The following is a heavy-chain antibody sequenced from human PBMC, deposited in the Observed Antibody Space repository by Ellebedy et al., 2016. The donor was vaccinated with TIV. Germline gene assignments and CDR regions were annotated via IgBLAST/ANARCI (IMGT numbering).Heavy chain of an antibody. CDR1: GGTFSSYV. V-gene: IGHV1-8*02. CDR3: ARGNYYDSSGSDDAFDI. Sequence: ASVKVSCXASGGTFSSYVISWVGQATGQGLEWMGWMNPNSGNTGYAQKFQGRVTMTRNTSISTAYMELSSLRSDDTAVYYCARGNYYDSSGSDDAFDIWGQGTMVTVSS. CDR2: MNPNSGNT. J-gene: IGHJ3*02. D-gene: IGHD3-22*01.